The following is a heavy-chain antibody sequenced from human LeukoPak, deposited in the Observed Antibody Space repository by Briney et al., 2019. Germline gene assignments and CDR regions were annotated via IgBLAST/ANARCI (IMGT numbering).Heavy chain of an antibody. CDR2: ISGSGGST. CDR1: GFTFSSYG. D-gene: IGHD3-22*01. V-gene: IGHV3-23*01. CDR3: AKVVVPVISQHYFDY. J-gene: IGHJ4*02. Sequence: GGSLRLSCAASGFTFSSYGMSWVRQAPGKGLEWVSGISGSGGSTYYADSVKGRFTISRDNSKNTLYLRMNSLRAEDTAVYYCAKVVVPVISQHYFDYWGQGTLVTVSS.